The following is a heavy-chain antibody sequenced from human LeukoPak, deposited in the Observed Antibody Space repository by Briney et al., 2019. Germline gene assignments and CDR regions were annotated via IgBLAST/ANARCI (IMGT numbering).Heavy chain of an antibody. CDR1: GGSISSSSYY. CDR2: IYHSGST. V-gene: IGHV4-39*07. J-gene: IGHJ5*02. CDR3: ARGRPSFGFDP. Sequence: SETLSLTCTVSGGSISSSSYYWGWIRQPPGKGLEWIGSIYHSGSTYYNPSLKSRVTISVDTSKNQFSLKLSSVTAADTAVYYCARGRPSFGFDPWGQGTLVTVSS. D-gene: IGHD6-6*01.